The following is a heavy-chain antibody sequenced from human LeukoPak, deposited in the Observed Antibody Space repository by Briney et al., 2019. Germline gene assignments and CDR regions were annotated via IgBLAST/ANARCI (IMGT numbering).Heavy chain of an antibody. CDR2: IKQDGSEK. Sequence: PGGSLRLSCAASGFTFSIYWMSWVRQAPGKGLEWVANIKQDGSEKYYVDSVKGRFTISRDNAKNSLYLQMNSLRAEDTAVYYCASSLYYDFWSGYYSDYWGQGTLVTVSS. D-gene: IGHD3-3*01. CDR1: GFTFSIYW. V-gene: IGHV3-7*01. CDR3: ASSLYYDFWSGYYSDY. J-gene: IGHJ4*02.